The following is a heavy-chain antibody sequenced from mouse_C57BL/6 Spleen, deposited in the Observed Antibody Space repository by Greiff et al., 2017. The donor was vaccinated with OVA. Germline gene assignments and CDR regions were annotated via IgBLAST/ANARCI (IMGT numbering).Heavy chain of an antibody. CDR2: IDPSDSET. CDR3: AIYYDYDEGAWFAY. V-gene: IGHV1-52*01. CDR1: GYTFTSYW. J-gene: IGHJ3*01. Sequence: QVQLQQPGAELVRPGSSVKLSCKASGYTFTSYWMHWVKQRPIQGLEWIGNIDPSDSETHYNQKFKDKATLTVDKSSSTAYMQLSSLTSEDSAVYYCAIYYDYDEGAWFAYWGQGTLVTVSA. D-gene: IGHD2-4*01.